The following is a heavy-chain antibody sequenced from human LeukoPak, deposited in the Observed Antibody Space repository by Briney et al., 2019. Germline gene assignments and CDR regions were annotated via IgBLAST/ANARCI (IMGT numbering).Heavy chain of an antibody. CDR2: IYTSGST. V-gene: IGHV4-4*07. CDR1: GGSISSYY. CDR3: ARVVGEYSSSSHNWFDP. Sequence: SETLSLTCTVSGGSISSYYWSWIRQPAGKGLEWIGRIYTSGSTNYNPSLKRRVTMSVDTSKNQFSLKLSSVTAADTAVYYYARVVGEYSSSSHNWFDPWGQGTLVTVSS. J-gene: IGHJ5*02. D-gene: IGHD6-6*01.